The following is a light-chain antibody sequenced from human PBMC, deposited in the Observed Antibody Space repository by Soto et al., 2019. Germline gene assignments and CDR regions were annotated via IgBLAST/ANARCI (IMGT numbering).Light chain of an antibody. Sequence: QSALTQPASVSGSPGQSITISCTGTSSDVGGYNYVSWYQHHPGKAPKLMIYDVSNRPSGVSNRFSGSKSGNTASLTISGLQAEDEADYYCISYTSSSTLVVFGGGTQLTVL. CDR3: ISYTSSSTLVV. CDR2: DVS. V-gene: IGLV2-14*03. J-gene: IGLJ2*01. CDR1: SSDVGGYNY.